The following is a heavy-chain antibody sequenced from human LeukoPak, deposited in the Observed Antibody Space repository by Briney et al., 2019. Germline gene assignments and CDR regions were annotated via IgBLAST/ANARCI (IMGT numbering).Heavy chain of an antibody. CDR3: ARDGWELLFHWFDP. D-gene: IGHD1-26*01. CDR1: GFTFSDYS. V-gene: IGHV3-74*01. Sequence: PGGSLRLSCAASGFTFSDYSMNWVRQATGKGLVWVSRINSDGSSTSYADSVKGRFTISRDNAKNTLYLQMNSLRAEDTAVYYCARDGWELLFHWFDPWGQGTLVTVSS. J-gene: IGHJ5*02. CDR2: INSDGSST.